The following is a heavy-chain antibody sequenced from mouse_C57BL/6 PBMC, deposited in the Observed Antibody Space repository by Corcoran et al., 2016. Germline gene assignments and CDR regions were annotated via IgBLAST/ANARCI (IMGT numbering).Heavy chain of an antibody. D-gene: IGHD2-5*01. CDR3: AKSYYSNYGDYFDY. V-gene: IGHV1-19*01. J-gene: IGHJ2*01. CDR1: GYTFTDYY. CDR2: INPYNGGT. Sequence: EVQLQQSGPVLVKPGASVKMSCKASGYTFTDYYMNWVKQSHGKSLEWIGVINPYNGGTSYNQKFKGKATLTVDKSSSTAYMELNSLTSEDSAVYYCAKSYYSNYGDYFDYWGQGTTLTVSS.